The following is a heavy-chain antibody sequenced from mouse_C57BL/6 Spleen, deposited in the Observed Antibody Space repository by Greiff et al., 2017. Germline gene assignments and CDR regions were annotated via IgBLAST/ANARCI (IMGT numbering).Heavy chain of an antibody. CDR1: GYTFTSSW. J-gene: IGHJ1*03. V-gene: IGHV1-53*01. Sequence: QVQLQQPGTELVKPGASVKLSCKASGYTFTSSWMHWVKQRPGQGLEWIGNINPSHGGTTYNEKFKSKATLTVEKSSSTAYMQLSSLTSEDSAVYYCARYGNYWYFDVWGTGTTVTVSS. D-gene: IGHD2-1*01. CDR2: INPSHGGT. CDR3: ARYGNYWYFDV.